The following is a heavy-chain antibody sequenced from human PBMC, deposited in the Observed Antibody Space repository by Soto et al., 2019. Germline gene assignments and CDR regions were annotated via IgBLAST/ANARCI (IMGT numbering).Heavy chain of an antibody. Sequence: QVQLVQSGAEVKKPGSSVKVSCKASGGTFRSYSISWVRQAPGQGLEWMGGIIPIFDITNYAQKFQGRVTITADESTSTAYMERSSLGSDDTAVYYCARPDEGGYSSNNHYYYALDVWGQWTTVTV. V-gene: IGHV1-69*01. CDR3: ARPDEGGYSSNNHYYYALDV. D-gene: IGHD3-22*01. J-gene: IGHJ6*02. CDR2: IIPIFDIT. CDR1: GGTFRSYS.